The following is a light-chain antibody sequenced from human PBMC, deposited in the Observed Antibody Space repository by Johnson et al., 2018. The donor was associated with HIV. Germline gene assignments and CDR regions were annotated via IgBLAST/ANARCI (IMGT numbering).Light chain of an antibody. J-gene: IGLJ1*01. Sequence: QSVLTQSPSLSAAPGQKVTISCSGSSSDIGNNYVSWYQHLPGTAPKLLIYDNDKRPSGIPDRFSGSKSGTSATLDIAGLQTGDEADYYCETWDSSLRGVFGTGTKVTVL. CDR2: DND. CDR1: SSDIGNNY. V-gene: IGLV1-51*01. CDR3: ETWDSSLRGV.